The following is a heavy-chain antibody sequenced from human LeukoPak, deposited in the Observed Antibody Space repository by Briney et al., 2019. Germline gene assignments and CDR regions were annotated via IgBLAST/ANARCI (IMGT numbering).Heavy chain of an antibody. V-gene: IGHV3-30*18. CDR1: GFTFSNYD. CDR3: ANGDTKGYCSGGSCYDSFDY. CDR2: ISYDGSNK. Sequence: GGSLRLSCVASGFTFSNYDMHWVRQAPGKGLEWVAVISYDGSNKYYADSVKGRFTISRDNSKNTLYLQMNSLRAEDTAVYYCANGDTKGYCSGGSCYDSFDYWGQGTLVTVSS. D-gene: IGHD2-15*01. J-gene: IGHJ4*02.